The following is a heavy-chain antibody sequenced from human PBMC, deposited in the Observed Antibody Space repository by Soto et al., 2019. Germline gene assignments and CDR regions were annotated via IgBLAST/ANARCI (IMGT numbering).Heavy chain of an antibody. J-gene: IGHJ4*02. V-gene: IGHV4-31*03. CDR1: GGSISSGGYY. CDR3: ARSGYSYGPNPLLY. CDR2: IYYSGRT. Sequence: QVHLQESGPGLVKPSQTLSLTCTVSGGSISSGGYYWSWIRQHPGKGLAWIGYIYYSGRTYYNPSLKGRVTISVYTSKNQFSLKLSSVTAADTAVYYCARSGYSYGPNPLLYWGQGTLGTVSS. D-gene: IGHD5-18*01.